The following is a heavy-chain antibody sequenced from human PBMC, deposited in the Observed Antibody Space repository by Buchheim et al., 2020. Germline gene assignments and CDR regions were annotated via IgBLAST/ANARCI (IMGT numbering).Heavy chain of an antibody. J-gene: IGHJ4*01. V-gene: IGHV4-59*01. CDR2: IYYGGST. CDR1: GGSISTYS. D-gene: IGHD4-11*01. Sequence: QVQLQESGPGLVTPSETLSLSCTVSGGSISTYSWTWIRQPPGKGLEWIGCIYYGGSTNYNPSLKSRVPISVDKSKNQFSLRLTSLTAADTAVYYCARGFQGLPLDYWGHGAL. CDR3: ARGFQGLPLDY.